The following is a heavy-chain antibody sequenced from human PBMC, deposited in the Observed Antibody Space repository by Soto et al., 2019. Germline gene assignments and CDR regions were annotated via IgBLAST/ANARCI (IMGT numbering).Heavy chain of an antibody. D-gene: IGHD5-18*01. Sequence: EVQLVESGGGLIPPGGSLRLSCAASGFLVNSAYMSWVRQAPGKGLEWLSMINRDGSTLYAESVKGRFTIPRANSKTRLDLQMNSLRAEDTAMYYCARSGYSFAWGYWGQGTLVIVTS. V-gene: IGHV3-53*01. CDR1: GFLVNSAY. CDR3: ARSGYSFAWGY. CDR2: INRDGST. J-gene: IGHJ4*02.